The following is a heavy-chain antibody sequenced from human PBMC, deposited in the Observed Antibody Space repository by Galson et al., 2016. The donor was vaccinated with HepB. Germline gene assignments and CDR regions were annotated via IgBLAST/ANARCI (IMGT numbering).Heavy chain of an antibody. J-gene: IGHJ3*01. CDR2: IYSDGRP. Sequence: SLRLSCAASGLLVSANYLTWVRQAPGKGLEGVSVIYSDGRPYYSDSVRGRFTISRDNAKNTVYLQMNSLRVEDTAMYYCARHLPVATAGGFDLWGQGTMVTVSS. D-gene: IGHD4-23*01. CDR3: ARHLPVATAGGFDL. V-gene: IGHV3-53*01. CDR1: GLLVSANY.